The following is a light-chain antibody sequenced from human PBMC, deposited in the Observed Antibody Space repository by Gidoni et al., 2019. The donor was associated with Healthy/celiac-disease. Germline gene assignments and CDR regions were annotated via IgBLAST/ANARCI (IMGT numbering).Light chain of an antibody. CDR1: QSVSSY. CDR2: DAS. V-gene: IGKV3-11*01. Sequence: EIALTQSPATLSLSPGESATLSCRARQSVSSYLAWYQQKPGQAPRLLIYDASSRATGIPARFSGSGSGTDFTLTISSLEPEDFAVYYCQQRSNWPITFGQGTRLEIK. CDR3: QQRSNWPIT. J-gene: IGKJ5*01.